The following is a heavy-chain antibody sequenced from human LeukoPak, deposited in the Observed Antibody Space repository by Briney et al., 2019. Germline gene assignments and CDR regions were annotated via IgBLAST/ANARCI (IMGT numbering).Heavy chain of an antibody. CDR2: IRYDGSNK. V-gene: IGHV3-30*02. CDR3: AKTGSGSYYAFDI. CDR1: GFTFSSYG. J-gene: IGHJ3*02. Sequence: PGGSLRLSCAASGFTFSSYGMHWVRQAPGKGLEWVAFIRYDGSNKYYADSVKGRFTISRDNSKNTLYLQMNSLRAEDTAVYYCAKTGSGSYYAFDIWGQGTMVTVSS. D-gene: IGHD3-10*01.